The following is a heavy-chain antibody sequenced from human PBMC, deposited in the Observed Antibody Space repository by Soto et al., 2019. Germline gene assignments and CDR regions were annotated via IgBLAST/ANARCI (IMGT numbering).Heavy chain of an antibody. CDR2: ISYDGRNK. CDR3: AKAVDITVRGVPPSDY. V-gene: IGHV3-30*18. Sequence: QVQLVESGGGVVQPGRSLRLSCAASGFTFHDFGMHWVRQTPGKGLEWVAVISYDGRNKYYADLVKGRFTISRDNCQNTLYLQMNSLRPEDTAVYFCAKAVDITVRGVPPSDYWGQGTLVTVSS. J-gene: IGHJ4*02. D-gene: IGHD3-10*01. CDR1: GFTFHDFG.